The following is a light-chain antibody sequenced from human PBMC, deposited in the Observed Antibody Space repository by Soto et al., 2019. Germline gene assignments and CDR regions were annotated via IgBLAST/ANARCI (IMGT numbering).Light chain of an antibody. J-gene: IGKJ1*01. CDR1: QSVLYSSNNKNN. CDR2: WAS. CDR3: QQYYSAPET. V-gene: IGKV4-1*01. Sequence: DIVMTQSPASLAVSLGERASINCKSSQSVLYSSNNKNNLAWYQQKPGQPPKLLIFWASTRDTGVPDRFSGSGSGTDFTLTISGLQAEDVAVYYCQQYYSAPETFGQGTRVEIK.